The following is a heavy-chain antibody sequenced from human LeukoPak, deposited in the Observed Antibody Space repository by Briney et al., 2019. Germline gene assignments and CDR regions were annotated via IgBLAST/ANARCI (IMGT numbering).Heavy chain of an antibody. Sequence: GGSLRLSCAASGFTFSNAWMSWVRQAPGKGLEWVGRIKSKTDGGITDYAAPVKGRFTISRDDSKNTLYLQMNSLKTEDTAVYYCTTSGYSSGWYGEVFDYWGQGTPVTVSS. J-gene: IGHJ4*02. V-gene: IGHV3-15*01. CDR3: TTSGYSSGWYGEVFDY. CDR2: IKSKTDGGIT. D-gene: IGHD6-19*01. CDR1: GFTFSNAW.